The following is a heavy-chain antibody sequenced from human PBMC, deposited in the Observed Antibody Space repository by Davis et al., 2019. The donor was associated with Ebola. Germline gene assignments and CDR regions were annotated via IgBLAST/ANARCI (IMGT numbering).Heavy chain of an antibody. CDR2: TTLSGGST. CDR1: EYTLRNYG. V-gene: IGHV3-23*01. CDR3: ARDYSNYYYGMDV. J-gene: IGHJ6*04. Sequence: PGGSLRLSCAASEYTLRNYGIHWVRQAPGKGLEWVSATTLSGGSTYYADSVKGRFTISRDNSKNTLYLQMNSLRAEDTAVYYCARDYSNYYYGMDVWGKGTTVTVSS. D-gene: IGHD4-11*01.